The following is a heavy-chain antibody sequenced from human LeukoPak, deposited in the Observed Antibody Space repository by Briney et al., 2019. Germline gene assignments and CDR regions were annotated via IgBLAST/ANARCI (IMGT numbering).Heavy chain of an antibody. J-gene: IGHJ6*02. CDR2: IYYSGST. Sequence: SETLSLTCTVSGGSISSGGYYWSWIRQHPGKGLEWIGYIYYSGSTYYNPSLKSRVTISVDTSKNQFSLKLSSVTAADTAVYYCASRPTGYYGMDVWGQGTTVTVSS. CDR1: GGSISSGGYY. D-gene: IGHD1-1*01. CDR3: ASRPTGYYGMDV. V-gene: IGHV4-31*03.